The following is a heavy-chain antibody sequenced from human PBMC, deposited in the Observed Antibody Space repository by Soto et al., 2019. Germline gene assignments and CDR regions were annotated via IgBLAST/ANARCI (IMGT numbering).Heavy chain of an antibody. Sequence: ASVKVSCKASGYTFSTYEINWVRRAAGQGLEWMGRMNPDNGNTGYAQKFQDRVTMTRNTSISTAYMELSSLRSDDTAVYYCARGPSESGEWLLLDYWGQGALVTVYS. D-gene: IGHD3-3*01. CDR2: MNPDNGNT. CDR1: GYTFSTYE. J-gene: IGHJ4*02. V-gene: IGHV1-8*01. CDR3: ARGPSESGEWLLLDY.